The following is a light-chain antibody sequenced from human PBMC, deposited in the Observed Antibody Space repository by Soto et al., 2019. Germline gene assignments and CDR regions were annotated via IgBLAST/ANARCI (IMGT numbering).Light chain of an antibody. J-gene: IGLJ2*01. CDR3: SSYTTSSTLGVV. V-gene: IGLV2-14*03. Sequence: QSALTQPASVSGSPGQSITISCTGTSSDVGANNYVSWYQQHPGKAPNLMIYDVTHRPSGVSNRFSGSKTGNTASLTISGLQAEDEADYYCSSYTTSSTLGVVFGGGTKLTVL. CDR1: SSDVGANNY. CDR2: DVT.